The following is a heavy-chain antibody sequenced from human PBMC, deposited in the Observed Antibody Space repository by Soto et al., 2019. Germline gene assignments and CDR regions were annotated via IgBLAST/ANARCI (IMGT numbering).Heavy chain of an antibody. V-gene: IGHV2-70*11. CDR3: ARIGAARAPNDY. D-gene: IGHD6-6*01. CDR1: GFSLSTSGMC. J-gene: IGHJ4*02. CDR2: IDWDDDK. Sequence: SGPTLVNPTQTLTLTCTFSGFSLSTSGMCVSWIRQPPGKALEWLARIDWDDDKYYSTSLKTRLTISKDTSKNQVVLTMTNMDPVDTATYYCARIGAARAPNDYWGQGTLVTVSS.